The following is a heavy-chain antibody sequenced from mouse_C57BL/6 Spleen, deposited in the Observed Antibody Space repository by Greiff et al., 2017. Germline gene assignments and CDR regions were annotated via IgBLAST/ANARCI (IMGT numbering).Heavy chain of an antibody. CDR2: ISSGGSYT. V-gene: IGHV5-6*01. CDR1: GFTFSSYG. CDR3: ARHLYEYDVGYAMDD. J-gene: IGHJ4*01. D-gene: IGHD2-4*01. Sequence: EVHLVESGGDLVKPGGSLKLSCAASGFTFSSYGMSWVRQTPDKRLEWVATISSGGSYTYYPDSVKGRFTISRDNAKNTLYLQLSSLKSEDTAMYYCARHLYEYDVGYAMDDWGQGTSVTVSS.